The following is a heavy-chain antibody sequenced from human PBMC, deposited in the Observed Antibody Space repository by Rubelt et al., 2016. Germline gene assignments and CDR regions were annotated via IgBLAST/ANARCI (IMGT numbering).Heavy chain of an antibody. CDR2: VYSGGGT. CDR3: ASDRGYGDYVDH. CDR1: GFTVSTKY. J-gene: IGHJ4*02. D-gene: IGHD1-1*01. Sequence: EVQLVESGGGLVQPGGSLRLSCAVSGFTVSTKYMSWVRQAPGKGLEWVSAVYSGGGTYYADSVRGRFTISRDNAKNSLYLQMNSLRAEDTAVYYGASDRGYGDYVDHWGQGTLVTVSS. V-gene: IGHV3-66*01.